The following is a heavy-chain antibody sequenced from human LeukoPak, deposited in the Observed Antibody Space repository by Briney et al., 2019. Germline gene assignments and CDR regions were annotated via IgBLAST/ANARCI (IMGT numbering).Heavy chain of an antibody. J-gene: IGHJ4*02. CDR1: GFAFSSYA. D-gene: IGHD5-12*01. CDR2: ISGSGYST. V-gene: IGHV3-23*01. Sequence: PGGSLRLSCAASGFAFSSYALSWVRQAPGKGLEWVSGISGSGYSTNYADSVKGRFTISRDNSKNTLYLQMNSLRAEDTAVYYCAKEGGYSGYDYPDYWGQGTLVTVSS. CDR3: AKEGGYSGYDYPDY.